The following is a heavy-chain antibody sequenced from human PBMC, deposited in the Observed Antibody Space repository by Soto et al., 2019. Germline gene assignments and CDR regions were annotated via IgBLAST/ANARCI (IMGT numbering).Heavy chain of an antibody. CDR2: INWNSGSI. Sequence: EEQLVESGAGLVQPGRSLRLSCAASGFTFDDYAMHWVRQAPGKGLEWVSGINWNSGSIGYADSVKGRFTISRDNAKTSLYLQMNSLRAEDTALYYCAKDRGSGSYAANYYYYGMDVWGQGTTVTVSS. D-gene: IGHD3-10*01. CDR1: GFTFDDYA. V-gene: IGHV3-9*01. J-gene: IGHJ6*02. CDR3: AKDRGSGSYAANYYYYGMDV.